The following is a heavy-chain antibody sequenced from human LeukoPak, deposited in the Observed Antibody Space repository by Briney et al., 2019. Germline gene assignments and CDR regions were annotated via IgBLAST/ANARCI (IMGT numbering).Heavy chain of an antibody. CDR2: IIPIFGTA. CDR1: GGTFSSYA. D-gene: IGHD1-26*01. CDR3: ASGPGTPKGIDY. Sequence: SVKASCKASGGTFSSYAISWVRQAPGQGLEWMGGIIPIFGTANYAQKFQGRVTITADESTSTAYMELSSLRSEDTAVYYCASGPGTPKGIDYWGQGTLVTVSS. V-gene: IGHV1-69*13. J-gene: IGHJ4*02.